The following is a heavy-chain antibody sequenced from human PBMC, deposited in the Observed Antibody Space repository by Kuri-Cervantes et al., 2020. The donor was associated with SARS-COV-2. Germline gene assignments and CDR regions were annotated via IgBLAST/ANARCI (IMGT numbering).Heavy chain of an antibody. V-gene: IGHV3-21*01. CDR2: ISSSSSYI. CDR1: GFTFSSYS. D-gene: IGHD5-18*01. J-gene: IGHJ6*02. CDR3: ASGTAMVTASYYYGMDV. Sequence: GESLKISCAASGFTFSSYSMNLVRQAPGKGLEWVSSISSSSSYIYYADSVKGRFTISRDNAKNSLYLQMNSLRAEDTAVYYCASGTAMVTASYYYGMDVWGQGTTVTVSS.